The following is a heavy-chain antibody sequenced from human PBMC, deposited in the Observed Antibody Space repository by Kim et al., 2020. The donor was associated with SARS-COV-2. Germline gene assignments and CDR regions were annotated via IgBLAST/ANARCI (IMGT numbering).Heavy chain of an antibody. Sequence: ASVKVSCKASGYTFTGYYMHWVRQAPGQGLEWMGWINPNSGGTNYAQKFQGRVTMTRDTSISTAYMELSRLRSDDTAVYYCVKMGDSSGYYYGYWGQGTLVTVSS. CDR1: GYTFTGYY. CDR3: VKMGDSSGYYYGY. D-gene: IGHD3-22*01. V-gene: IGHV1-2*02. CDR2: INPNSGGT. J-gene: IGHJ4*02.